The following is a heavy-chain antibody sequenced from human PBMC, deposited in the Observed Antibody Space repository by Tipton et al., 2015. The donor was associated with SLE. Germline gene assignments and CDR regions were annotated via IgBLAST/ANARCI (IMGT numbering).Heavy chain of an antibody. CDR2: VYYSGST. V-gene: IGHV4-59*12. CDR3: ARDPNGGYGSFDY. Sequence: TLSLTCTVSGASIRSYCWSWIRQPPGKGLEWIGYVYYSGSTNYNPSLKSRVTISDDTSKNQFSLRLTSVTAADTAVYYCARDPNGGYGSFDYWGRGTLVTVSS. J-gene: IGHJ4*02. D-gene: IGHD7-27*01. CDR1: GASIRSYC.